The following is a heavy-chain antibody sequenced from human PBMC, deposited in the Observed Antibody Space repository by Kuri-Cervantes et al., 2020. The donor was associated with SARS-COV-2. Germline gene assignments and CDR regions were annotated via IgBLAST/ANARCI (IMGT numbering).Heavy chain of an antibody. CDR1: GYTFTSYG. V-gene: IGHV1-18*01. CDR3: ARGVYCSSTSCPYYYYYMDV. J-gene: IGHJ6*03. Sequence: ASVKVSCKASGYTFTSYGISWVRQAPGQGLEWMGWISAYNGNTNYAQKLQGRVTMTTDTSTSTAYMELRSLRSDDTAVYYCARGVYCSSTSCPYYYYYMDVWGKGTAVTVSS. D-gene: IGHD2-2*01. CDR2: ISAYNGNT.